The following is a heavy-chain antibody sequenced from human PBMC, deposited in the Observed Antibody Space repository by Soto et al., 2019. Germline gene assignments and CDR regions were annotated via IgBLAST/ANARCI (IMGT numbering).Heavy chain of an antibody. J-gene: IGHJ5*02. CDR3: AKDSGSYPLNWFDP. CDR1: GFTFSSYA. V-gene: IGHV3-23*01. Sequence: EVQLLESGGGLVQPGGSLRLSCAASGFTFSSYAMSWVRQAPGKGLEWVSAISGSGGSTYYADSVKGRFTISRDNSKNTLYLQMSRLRAEDTAVYYCAKDSGSYPLNWFDPWGQGTLVTVSS. CDR2: ISGSGGST. D-gene: IGHD1-26*01.